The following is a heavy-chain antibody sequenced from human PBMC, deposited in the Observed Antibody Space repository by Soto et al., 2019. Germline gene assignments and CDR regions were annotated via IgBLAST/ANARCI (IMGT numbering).Heavy chain of an antibody. CDR1: GFRFDDAH. J-gene: IGHJ4*02. Sequence: PVGSLRLSGATSGFRFDDAHMTWVRLAPGEGLEWVANINYDATEKEYADSVKGRFTISRDNAQRSVFLQMNSLRAEDTAVYYCAWGKGWLRFTSPSHWGQGTLVTVSS. CDR2: INYDATEK. V-gene: IGHV3-7*03. CDR3: AWGKGWLRFTSPSH. D-gene: IGHD5-12*01.